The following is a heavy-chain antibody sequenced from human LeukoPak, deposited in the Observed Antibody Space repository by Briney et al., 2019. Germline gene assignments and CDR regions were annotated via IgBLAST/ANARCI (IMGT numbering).Heavy chain of an antibody. CDR2: FFYSGST. J-gene: IGHJ4*02. V-gene: IGHV4-39*01. Sequence: WVRQSPGKGLEWIGNFFYSGSTYYNPSLKSRVTISADTSKNQFSLNLRSVTAADTAVYYCARHLGMSTMDYWGQGTQVTVSS. D-gene: IGHD5/OR15-5a*01. CDR3: ARHLGMSTMDY.